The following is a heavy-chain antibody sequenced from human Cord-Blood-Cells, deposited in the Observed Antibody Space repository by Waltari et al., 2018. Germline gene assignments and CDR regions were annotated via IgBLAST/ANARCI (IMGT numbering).Heavy chain of an antibody. J-gene: IGHJ5*02. CDR3: AREVPIFGVVITGPNWFDP. D-gene: IGHD3-3*01. Sequence: QVQLVQSGAEVKKPGSSVKVSCKASGGTFSSYAISWVRQAPGQGLEWMGGIIPIFGTANYAQKCQGRGTITADESTSTAYMELSSLRSEDTAVYYCAREVPIFGVVITGPNWFDPWGQGTLVTVSS. V-gene: IGHV1-69*01. CDR1: GGTFSSYA. CDR2: IIPIFGTA.